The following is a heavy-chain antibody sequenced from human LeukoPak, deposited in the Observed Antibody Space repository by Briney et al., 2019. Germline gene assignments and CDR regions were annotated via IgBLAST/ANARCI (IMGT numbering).Heavy chain of an antibody. CDR3: ARDPYSITWSYGMDV. CDR2: IKQDGSEE. V-gene: IGHV3-7*05. D-gene: IGHD6-13*01. Sequence: GGSLRLSCAASGFIFSSYWMSWVRQAPGKGLEWVANIKQDGSEEVYVDSVKGRFTISRDNAKNSLFLQMNTLRAEDTAVYYCARDPYSITWSYGMDVWGQGTTVTVSS. CDR1: GFIFSSYW. J-gene: IGHJ6*02.